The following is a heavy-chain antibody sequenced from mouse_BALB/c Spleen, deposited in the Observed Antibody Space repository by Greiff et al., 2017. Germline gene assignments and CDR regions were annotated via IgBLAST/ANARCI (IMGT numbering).Heavy chain of an antibody. V-gene: IGHV1-83*01. CDR1: GYTFTDYV. CDR3: ARIDSFAY. J-gene: IGHJ3*01. Sequence: VQLQQSGPELVKPGASVKMSCKASGYTFTDYVISWVKQRTGQGLEWIGEIYPGSGSTYYNEKFKGKATLTIDTSSSTAYMQLSSLTSEDSAVYFCARIDSFAYWGQGTLVTVSA. CDR2: IYPGSGST.